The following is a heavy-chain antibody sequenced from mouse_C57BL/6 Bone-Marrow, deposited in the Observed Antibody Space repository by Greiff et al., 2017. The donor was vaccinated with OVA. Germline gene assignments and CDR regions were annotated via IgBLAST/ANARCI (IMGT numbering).Heavy chain of an antibody. CDR2: IDPSDSYT. Sequence: VQLQQPGAELVMPGASVKLSCKASGYTFTSYWMHWVKQRPGQGLEWIGEIDPSDSYTNYNQKFKGKSTLTVDKSSSTAYLQLSSLTSEDSAVYFYARDSGNKYYAMDYWGQGTAVTVSS. CDR1: GYTFTSYW. V-gene: IGHV1-69*01. J-gene: IGHJ4*01. CDR3: ARDSGNKYYAMDY. D-gene: IGHD1-3*01.